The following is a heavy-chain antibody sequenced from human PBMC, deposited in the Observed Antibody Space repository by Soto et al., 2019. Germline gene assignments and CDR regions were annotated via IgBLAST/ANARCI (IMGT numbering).Heavy chain of an antibody. J-gene: IGHJ6*02. CDR2: ISAYNGNT. Sequence: QVQLVQSGAEVKKPGASVKVSCKASGYTFTSYGISWVRQAPGQGLEWMGWISAYNGNTNYAQKLQGRVTMTTDTSTSTADMELRSLRSDDTAVYYCARYCSGGSCYSDHYYYYYGMDVWGQGTTVTVSS. D-gene: IGHD2-15*01. CDR1: GYTFTSYG. CDR3: ARYCSGGSCYSDHYYYYYGMDV. V-gene: IGHV1-18*01.